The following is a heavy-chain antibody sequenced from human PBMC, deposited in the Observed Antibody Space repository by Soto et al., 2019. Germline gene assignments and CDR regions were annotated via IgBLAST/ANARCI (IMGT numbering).Heavy chain of an antibody. J-gene: IGHJ5*02. Sequence: GASVNVSCKASGYSFTNNDVSWVRQATGQGLEWMGWMNPGIGDTGYAQKFQGRVTMTRDISIATAYMELSSLRSDDTAIYYCARMETLGSLNWCDHWGQGTLVTVSS. CDR2: MNPGIGDT. CDR3: ARMETLGSLNWCDH. V-gene: IGHV1-8*01. D-gene: IGHD3-10*01. CDR1: GYSFTNND.